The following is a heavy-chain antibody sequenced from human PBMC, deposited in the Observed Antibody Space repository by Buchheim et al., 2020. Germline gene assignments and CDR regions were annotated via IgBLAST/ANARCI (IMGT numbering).Heavy chain of an antibody. V-gene: IGHV4-30-4*01. D-gene: IGHD1-26*01. CDR3: ARGRKGGYYFDY. J-gene: IGHJ4*02. Sequence: QVQLQESGPGLVKPSQTLSLTCSVSGGSVNSDNHYWSWIRQPPGKGLEWIGYIFHSGSTYYNPSLKSRVTISVDTSKNQFSLKLSSVTAADTAVYYCARGRKGGYYFDYWGQGTL. CDR2: IFHSGST. CDR1: GGSVNSDNHY.